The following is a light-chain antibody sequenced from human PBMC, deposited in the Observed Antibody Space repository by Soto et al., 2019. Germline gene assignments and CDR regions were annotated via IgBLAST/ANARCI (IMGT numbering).Light chain of an antibody. V-gene: IGKV1-5*03. CDR1: QSISSW. CDR3: QQSHTFPIT. Sequence: DIQMTQSPSILSASVGDRVTITCRASQSISSWLAWYQQKPGKAPNLLIHKASHLESGVPSRFSGSGSGTEFTLTISSLQPGDFATYYCQQSHTFPITFGQGTRLEIK. J-gene: IGKJ5*01. CDR2: KAS.